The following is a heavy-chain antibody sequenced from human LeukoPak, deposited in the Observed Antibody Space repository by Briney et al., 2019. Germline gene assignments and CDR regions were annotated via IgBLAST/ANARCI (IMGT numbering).Heavy chain of an antibody. CDR2: INHSGSA. CDR1: GGSFSGYY. D-gene: IGHD1-26*01. CDR3: ARGYSIRRVSRISGSYPFDY. J-gene: IGHJ4*02. V-gene: IGHV4-34*01. Sequence: PSETLSLTCAVSGGSFSGYYWTWIRQPPGKGLEWIGEINHSGSANYNPSLKSRVTISVDTSKNQFSLKLSSVTAADTAVYYCARGYSIRRVSRISGSYPFDYWGQGTLVTVSS.